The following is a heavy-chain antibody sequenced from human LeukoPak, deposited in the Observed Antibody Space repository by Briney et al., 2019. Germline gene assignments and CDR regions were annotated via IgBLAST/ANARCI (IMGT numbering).Heavy chain of an antibody. J-gene: IGHJ4*02. Sequence: HPGGSLRLSCAASGFTLSKYAMNWVRQAPGKGLECVSTISGSGSDTYYADSVKGRFIISRDSSKNTLCLQMNGLRAEDTAIYYCAKGREAYSGSYTPSDSWGQGALVTVSS. D-gene: IGHD1-26*01. CDR2: ISGSGSDT. V-gene: IGHV3-23*01. CDR3: AKGREAYSGSYTPSDS. CDR1: GFTLSKYA.